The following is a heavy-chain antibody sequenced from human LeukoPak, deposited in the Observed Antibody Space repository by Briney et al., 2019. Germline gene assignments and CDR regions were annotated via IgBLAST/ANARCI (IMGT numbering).Heavy chain of an antibody. J-gene: IGHJ4*02. D-gene: IGHD3-3*01. V-gene: IGHV4-59*02. CDR1: GASVRSHY. CDR2: VSYSGGT. CDR3: ARLSTYYDFWSPLDY. Sequence: PSETLSLTCTVSGASVRSHYWSWIRQPPGKGLEWIGYVSYSGGTNYNPSLKSRVTISLDTSNDQFSLRLNSVTAAGTAVYYCARLSTYYDFWSPLDYWGQGTLVTVSS.